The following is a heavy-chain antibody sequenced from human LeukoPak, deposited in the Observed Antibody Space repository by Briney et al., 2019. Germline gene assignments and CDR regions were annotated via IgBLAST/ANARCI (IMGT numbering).Heavy chain of an antibody. J-gene: IGHJ4*02. Sequence: SETLSLTCTVSGGSISSYYWSWIRQPAGKGLEWIGRIYTSGSTNYNPSLKSRVTMSVDTSKNQFSLKLSSVTAADTAVYYCARDYDSSGYYYGYYFDYWGQGTLVTVSS. V-gene: IGHV4-4*07. CDR1: GGSISSYY. D-gene: IGHD3-22*01. CDR3: ARDYDSSGYYYGYYFDY. CDR2: IYTSGST.